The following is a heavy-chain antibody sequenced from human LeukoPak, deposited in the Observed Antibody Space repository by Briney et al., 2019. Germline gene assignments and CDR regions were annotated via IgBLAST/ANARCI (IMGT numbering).Heavy chain of an antibody. D-gene: IGHD2-2*01. CDR2: IYTSGST. J-gene: IGHJ5*02. Sequence: SETLSLTCIVSGGSISSYYWSWIRQPAGKGLEWIGRIYTSGSTNYNPSLKSRVTMSVDTSKNQFSLKLSSVTAADTAVYYCARGSIVVVPGARYNWFDPWGQGTLVTVSS. CDR1: GGSISSYY. CDR3: ARGSIVVVPGARYNWFDP. V-gene: IGHV4-4*07.